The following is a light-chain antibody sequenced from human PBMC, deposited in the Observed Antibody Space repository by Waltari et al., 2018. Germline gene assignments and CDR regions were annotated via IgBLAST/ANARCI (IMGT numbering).Light chain of an antibody. V-gene: IGLV1-51*02. CDR1: TYQVGKNL. CDR3: GTWDNSPSSFFI. CDR2: EDN. J-gene: IGLJ1*01. Sequence: QSVLTPPPSVSSCPGPKVTISCSVRTYQVGKNLVLWSQQLPGAAPKLLIYEDNQRPSGIPDRFSGSRSGTSATLDITGLQTGDEAEYYCGTWDNSPSSFFIFGTGTKVTVL.